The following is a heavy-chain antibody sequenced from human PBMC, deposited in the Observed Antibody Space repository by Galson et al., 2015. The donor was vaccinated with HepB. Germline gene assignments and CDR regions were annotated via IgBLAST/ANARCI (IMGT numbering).Heavy chain of an antibody. D-gene: IGHD1-26*01. CDR2: ISSGGGRK. V-gene: IGHV3-33*08. CDR3: ARDGSHYDVDY. Sequence: SLRLSCAASGFTFRRYGMHWVRLAPGEGLEWVAFISSGGGRKDYADSVRGRFSISRDDSRDILYLQMNSLRVDDAARYYCARDGSHYDVDYWGQGTLVTVFS. CDR1: GFTFRRYG. J-gene: IGHJ4*02.